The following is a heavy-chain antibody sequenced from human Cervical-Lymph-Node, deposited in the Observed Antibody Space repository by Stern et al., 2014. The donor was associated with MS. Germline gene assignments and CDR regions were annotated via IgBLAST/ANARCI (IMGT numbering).Heavy chain of an antibody. CDR1: GFTFSSYL. J-gene: IGHJ5*02. Sequence: EVQLVESGGGLVQPGGSLRLSCAASGFTFSSYLMNWVRQAPGKGLEWVANIKEDGSETYYVDSVKGRFTISRDNAKNSLYLQMNSLRAEDTAVYYCARGSDTWGQGTLVTVSS. D-gene: IGHD2-15*01. CDR3: ARGSDT. V-gene: IGHV3-7*01. CDR2: IKEDGSET.